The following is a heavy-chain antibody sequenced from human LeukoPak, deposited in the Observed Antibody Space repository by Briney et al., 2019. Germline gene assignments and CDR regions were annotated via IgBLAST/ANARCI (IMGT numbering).Heavy chain of an antibody. J-gene: IGHJ6*04. Sequence: PGGSLRLSCAASGFTFSSYAMHWVRQAPGKGLEYVSAISSNGGSTYYANSVKGRFTISRDNSKNTLYLQMGSLRAEDTAVYYCARDRYSSSWYPKDVWGKGTTVTVSS. CDR3: ARDRYSSSWYPKDV. V-gene: IGHV3-64*01. CDR1: GFTFSSYA. D-gene: IGHD6-13*01. CDR2: ISSNGGST.